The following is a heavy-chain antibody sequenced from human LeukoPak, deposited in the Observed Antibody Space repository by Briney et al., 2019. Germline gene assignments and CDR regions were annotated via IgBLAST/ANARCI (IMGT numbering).Heavy chain of an antibody. CDR1: GFTLRSYA. Sequence: GGSLRLSCAASGFTLRSYAMHWVRQAPGKGLEWVAVISYDGSNKYYADSVKGRFTISRDNSKNTLYLQMHSLRAAHPAVYYRARDSSVGDYFDYWGQGTLVTVSS. CDR2: ISYDGSNK. J-gene: IGHJ4*02. D-gene: IGHD3-10*01. V-gene: IGHV3-30*04. CDR3: ARDSSVGDYFDY.